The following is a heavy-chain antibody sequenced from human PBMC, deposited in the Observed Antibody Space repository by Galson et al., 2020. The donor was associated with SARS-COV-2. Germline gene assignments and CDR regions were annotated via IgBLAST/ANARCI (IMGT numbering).Heavy chain of an antibody. Sequence: TLYISCAASGSTISSGSYSWNWIRQPPGKGREWIGYISHSGGTYYNPSLKSRVTISGDRSKNQFSLRLSSVTAADTAVYYCARLHYGEYAPETFDIWGPGTRVTVAS. V-gene: IGHV4-30-2*01. CDR1: GSTISSGSYS. CDR3: ARLHYGEYAPETFDI. CDR2: ISHSGGT. D-gene: IGHD4-17*01. J-gene: IGHJ3*02.